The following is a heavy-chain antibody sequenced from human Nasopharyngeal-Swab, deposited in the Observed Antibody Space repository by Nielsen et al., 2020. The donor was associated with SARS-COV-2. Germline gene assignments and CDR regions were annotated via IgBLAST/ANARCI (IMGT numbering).Heavy chain of an antibody. CDR2: INHSGST. J-gene: IGHJ3*02. V-gene: IGHV4-39*07. Sequence: SETLSLTCTVSGGSISSSSYYWSWIRQPPGKGLEWIGEINHSGSTNYNPSLKSRVTISVDTSKNQFSLKLSSVTAADTAVYYCASQGSDIVVVPGAIGAFDIWGQGTMVTVSS. CDR1: GGSISSSSYY. D-gene: IGHD2-2*02. CDR3: ASQGSDIVVVPGAIGAFDI.